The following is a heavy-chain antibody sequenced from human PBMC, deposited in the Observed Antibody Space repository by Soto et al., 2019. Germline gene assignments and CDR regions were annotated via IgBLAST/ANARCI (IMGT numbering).Heavy chain of an antibody. J-gene: IGHJ3*02. V-gene: IGHV1-3*01. CDR1: GYTFTSYA. CDR3: ARDWELPGAFDI. D-gene: IGHD1-26*01. Sequence: GASVKVSCKASGYTFTSYAMHWVRQAPGQRLEWMGWINAGNGNTKYSQKFQGRVTITRDTSASTAYMELSSLRSEDTPVYYCARDWELPGAFDIWGQGTMVTVSS. CDR2: INAGNGNT.